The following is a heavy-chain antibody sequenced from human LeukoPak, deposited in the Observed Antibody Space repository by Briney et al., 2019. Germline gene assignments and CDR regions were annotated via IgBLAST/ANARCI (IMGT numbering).Heavy chain of an antibody. CDR1: GGTFSSYA. CDR2: IIPIFGTA. CDR3: ARVPYCSNGICYTHYYCDY. V-gene: IGHV1-69*13. Sequence: RASVKVSCTASGGTFSSYAISWVRQAPGQGLEWMGGIIPIFGTANYAQKFQGRVTITADESTSTAYMELSSLRSEDTAVYYCARVPYCSNGICYTHYYCDYWGQGTLVTVSS. D-gene: IGHD2-8*01. J-gene: IGHJ4*02.